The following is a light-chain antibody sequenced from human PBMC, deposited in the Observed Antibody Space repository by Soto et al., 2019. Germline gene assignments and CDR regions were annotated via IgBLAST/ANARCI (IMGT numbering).Light chain of an antibody. CDR1: PSLSSTH. J-gene: IGKJ5*01. V-gene: IGKV3-20*01. CDR3: QQYGSLPFT. Sequence: EIVLAQSPGTLSLSPGERATLSCRASPSLSSTHLTWFQQKPIQRPRLLIYSASNRATGIPDRFSGSGSGTDFTLTISRLQPEDFVAYYCQQYGSLPFTFGQGTRLEIK. CDR2: SAS.